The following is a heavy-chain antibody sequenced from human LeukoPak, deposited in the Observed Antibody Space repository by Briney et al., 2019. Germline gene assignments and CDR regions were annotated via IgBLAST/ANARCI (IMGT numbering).Heavy chain of an antibody. J-gene: IGHJ4*02. CDR2: ISSSISYI. CDR3: ARGRTYYNWNYPSTFDY. CDR1: GVTGRSVG. V-gene: IGHV3-21*01. D-gene: IGHD1-7*01. Sequence: GGSRSLSCSACGVTGRSVGMSGGRQAQGKGLDWVSSISSSISYIYYADSVKGRFTISRDNAKNSLYEQTNSLRAEDTDVYYCARGRTYYNWNYPSTFDYWGQGTLVTVSS.